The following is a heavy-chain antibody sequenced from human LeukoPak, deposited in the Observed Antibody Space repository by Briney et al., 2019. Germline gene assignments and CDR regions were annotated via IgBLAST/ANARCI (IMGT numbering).Heavy chain of an antibody. CDR2: INHSGST. D-gene: IGHD3-10*01. CDR1: GGSFSGYY. Sequence: PSETLSLTCAVYGGSFSGYYWSWIRQPPGKGLKWIGEINHSGSTNYNPSLKSRVTISVDTSKNQFSLKLSSVTAADTAVYYCARAMVRGAPYYYYGMDVWGKGTTVTVSS. V-gene: IGHV4-34*01. J-gene: IGHJ6*04. CDR3: ARAMVRGAPYYYYGMDV.